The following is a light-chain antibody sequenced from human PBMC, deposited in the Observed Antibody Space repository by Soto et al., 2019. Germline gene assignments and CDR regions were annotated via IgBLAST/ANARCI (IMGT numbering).Light chain of an antibody. J-gene: IGLJ2*01. V-gene: IGLV2-14*01. CDR3: SSYTISSPHVV. CDR2: DVS. Sequence: QSALTQPASVSGSPGQSITISCTGTSSDVGSYNYVSWYQRHPGKAPKLMIYDVSNRPSGVSNRFSGSKSGNTASLTISGLQAEDEADYYCSSYTISSPHVVFGGGTKLTVL. CDR1: SSDVGSYNY.